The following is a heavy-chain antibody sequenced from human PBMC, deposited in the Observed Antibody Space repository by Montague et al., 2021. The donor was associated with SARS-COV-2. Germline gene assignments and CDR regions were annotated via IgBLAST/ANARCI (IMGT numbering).Heavy chain of an antibody. J-gene: IGHJ3*02. CDR3: AREGAGGGARRTFDI. Sequence: SETLSLTCTISGGSISSRSYYWGWIRQPPGKGLEWIGGIYYSGNTYYNPSLKSRVTISVDPSKNQFSLKLTSVTAADTAVYFCAREGAGGGARRTFDIWGQGTMVTVSS. D-gene: IGHD4/OR15-4a*01. CDR2: IYYSGNT. V-gene: IGHV4-39*07. CDR1: GGSISSRSYY.